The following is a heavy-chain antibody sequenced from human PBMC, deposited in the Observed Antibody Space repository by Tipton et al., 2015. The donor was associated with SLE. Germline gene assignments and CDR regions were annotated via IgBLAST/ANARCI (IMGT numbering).Heavy chain of an antibody. Sequence: TLSLTCTVSGASIRSYYWSWIRQPPGKGLEWIGNIYNSGSTNYNPSLKSRVTMSLDTSKNQFSLKLNSVTAADTAVYYCARDSLSGDNWFDTWGQGTLVTVSS. J-gene: IGHJ5*02. CDR2: IYNSGST. CDR1: GASIRSYY. CDR3: ARDSLSGDNWFDT. V-gene: IGHV4-59*01. D-gene: IGHD1-1*01.